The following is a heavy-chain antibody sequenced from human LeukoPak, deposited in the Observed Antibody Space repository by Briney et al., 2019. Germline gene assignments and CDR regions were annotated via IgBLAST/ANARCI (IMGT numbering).Heavy chain of an antibody. CDR1: GGSISSGDYY. J-gene: IGHJ3*02. V-gene: IGHV4-30-4*08. Sequence: SETLSLTCTASGGSISSGDYYWSWIRQPPGKGLEWIGYIYYSGSTYYNPSLKSRVTISVDTSKNQFSLKLSPVTAADTAVYYCARGRYCSSTSCYIPHDAFDIWGQGTMVTVSS. CDR3: ARGRYCSSTSCYIPHDAFDI. D-gene: IGHD2-2*02. CDR2: IYYSGST.